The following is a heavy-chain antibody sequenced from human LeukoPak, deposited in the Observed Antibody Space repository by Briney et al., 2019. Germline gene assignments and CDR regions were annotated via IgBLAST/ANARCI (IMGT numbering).Heavy chain of an antibody. CDR3: VRRYCSGGSCYGAFDY. V-gene: IGHV3-74*01. D-gene: IGHD2-15*01. CDR2: INSDGSST. J-gene: IGHJ4*02. CDR1: GFTFSSYW. Sequence: GGSLRLSCAASGFTFSSYWMHWVRQVPGKGLVWVSRINSDGSSTTYADSVKGRFTICRDNAKNTLYLQMNSLRDEDTAVYYCVRRYCSGGSCYGAFDYWGQGTLVTVSS.